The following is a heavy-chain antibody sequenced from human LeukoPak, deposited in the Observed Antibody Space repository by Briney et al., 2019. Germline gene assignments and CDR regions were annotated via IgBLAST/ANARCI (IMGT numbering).Heavy chain of an antibody. Sequence: ASVKVSCKASGYTFTNFYIHWVRQAPGQGLVWMGRINPSSGTTDYTQKFQGRVTMTRDTSTSTVYMELSSLTSEDTAVYYCARTMGDGGTNYWGQGALVTVSS. CDR1: GYTFTNFY. CDR3: ARTMGDGGTNY. V-gene: IGHV1-46*01. J-gene: IGHJ4*02. D-gene: IGHD5-24*01. CDR2: INPSSGTT.